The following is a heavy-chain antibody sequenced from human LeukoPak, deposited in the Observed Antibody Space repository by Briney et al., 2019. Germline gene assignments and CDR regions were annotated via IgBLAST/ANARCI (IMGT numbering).Heavy chain of an antibody. CDR1: GFTFGDYA. Sequence: GGSLRLSCTASGFTFGDYAMSWVRQAPGKGLEWVGFIRSKAYGGTTEYAASVKGRSTISRDDSKGIAYLQMNSLKSEDTAVYYYTRGFCGYGSNTDYWGQGTLVTVSS. J-gene: IGHJ4*02. CDR3: TRGFCGYGSNTDY. D-gene: IGHD3-10*01. CDR2: IRSKAYGGTT. V-gene: IGHV3-49*04.